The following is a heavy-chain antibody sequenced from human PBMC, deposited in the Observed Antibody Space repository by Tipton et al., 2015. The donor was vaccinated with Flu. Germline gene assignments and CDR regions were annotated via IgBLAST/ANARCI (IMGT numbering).Heavy chain of an antibody. J-gene: IGHJ3*02. CDR3: ARGRYYYDSSGYPDAFDI. Sequence: QSGPEVKKPGASVKVSCKASGYTFTSYDINWVRQATGQGLEWMGWMNPNSGNTGYAQKFQGRVTITRNTSISTAYMEVSSLRSEDTAVYYCARGRYYYDSSGYPDAFDIWGQGTMVTVSS. CDR2: MNPNSGNT. CDR1: GYTFTSYD. V-gene: IGHV1-8*03. D-gene: IGHD3-22*01.